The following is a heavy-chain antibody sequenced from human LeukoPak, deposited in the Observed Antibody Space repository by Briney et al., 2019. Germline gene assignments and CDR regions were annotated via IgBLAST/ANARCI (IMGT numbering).Heavy chain of an antibody. CDR1: GFSFSSHA. D-gene: IGHD2-2*01. Sequence: GGSLRLSCSVSGFSFSSHAMHWVRQAPGKGLEYVSGISTNGGSTSYADSVKGRFTISRDNSRNTLYLQMSSLRGEDTAAYYCVKSTRFSYYFDYWGQGTLVTVSS. J-gene: IGHJ4*02. V-gene: IGHV3-64D*06. CDR3: VKSTRFSYYFDY. CDR2: ISTNGGST.